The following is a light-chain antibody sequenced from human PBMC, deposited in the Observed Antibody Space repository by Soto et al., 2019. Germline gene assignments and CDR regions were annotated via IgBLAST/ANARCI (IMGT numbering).Light chain of an antibody. CDR3: HQDYDLPLT. V-gene: IGKV3D-7*01. J-gene: IGKJ4*01. CDR2: GAS. Sequence: EIVMTQSPGTLSLSPGGRATLSCRASQSISNTYLSWYQQKPGQAPRLLIYGASTRATGIPARFSGSGSGTDFTLTISSLQPEGFAVYYCHQDYDLPLTFGGGTRVEIK. CDR1: QSISNTY.